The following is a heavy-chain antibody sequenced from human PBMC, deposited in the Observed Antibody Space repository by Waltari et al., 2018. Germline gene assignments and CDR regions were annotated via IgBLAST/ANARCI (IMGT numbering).Heavy chain of an antibody. Sequence: EVQLVESGGGLVQPGGSLRLSCAASGFTFSAYRMHWVRQAPGKGLVWVALSNADGRATLYAESGKGRFTMSRDNAKDTLYLQMNSLRGEDTAVYYCAIQISGVVFWGQGTLVTVSS. J-gene: IGHJ4*02. CDR1: GFTFSAYR. V-gene: IGHV3-74*01. CDR3: AIQISGVVF. D-gene: IGHD3-3*01. CDR2: SNADGRAT.